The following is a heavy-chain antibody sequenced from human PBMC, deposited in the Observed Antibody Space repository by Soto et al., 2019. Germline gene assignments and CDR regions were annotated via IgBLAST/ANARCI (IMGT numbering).Heavy chain of an antibody. CDR1: GGSISSCAYY. CDR2: IYYSRST. J-gene: IGHJ6*02. V-gene: IGHV4-31*03. CDR3: ARDTPRSSWSMDV. Sequence: PSETLSLTCTVSGGSISSCAYYWSWIRHHPGKGLEWIGSIYYSRSTYYNPSLKSRVTISVDTSKTQFSLKLSSVTAADTAVYYCARDTPRSSWSMDVWGQGTTVTVSS. D-gene: IGHD6-13*01.